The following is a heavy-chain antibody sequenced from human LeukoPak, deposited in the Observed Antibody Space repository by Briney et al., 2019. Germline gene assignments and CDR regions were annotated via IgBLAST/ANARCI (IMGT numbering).Heavy chain of an antibody. CDR1: GVSFSGYY. D-gene: IGHD2-2*02. CDR3: ARDPRYCSSTSCYTTYYYYYYGMDV. Sequence: SETLSLTCAVYGVSFSGYYWSWIRQPPGKGLEWVGEINHSGSTNYNPSLKSRVTISVDTSKNQFSLKLSSVTAADTAVYYCARDPRYCSSTSCYTTYYYYYYGMDVWGQGTTVTVSS. J-gene: IGHJ6*02. V-gene: IGHV4-34*01. CDR2: INHSGST.